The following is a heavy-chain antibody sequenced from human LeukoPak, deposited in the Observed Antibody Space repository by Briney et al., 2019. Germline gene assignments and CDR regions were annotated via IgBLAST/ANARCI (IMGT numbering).Heavy chain of an antibody. V-gene: IGHV3-20*01. CDR1: GFTFDDYG. Sequence: PGGSLRLSCAASGFTFDDYGMSWVRQAPGKGLEWVSGINWNGGSTGYADSVKGRFTISRDNAKNSLYLQMNSLRAEDTALYHCARGYYYDSSGHYPIDYWGQGALVTVSS. CDR3: ARGYYYDSSGHYPIDY. D-gene: IGHD3-22*01. CDR2: INWNGGST. J-gene: IGHJ4*02.